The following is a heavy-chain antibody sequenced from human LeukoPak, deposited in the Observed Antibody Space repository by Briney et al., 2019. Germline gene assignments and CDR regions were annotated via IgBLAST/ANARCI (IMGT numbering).Heavy chain of an antibody. CDR2: IYSGGST. CDR3: ARDQMVRGVVYYYYYYGMDV. D-gene: IGHD3-10*01. CDR1: GFTVSSNY. J-gene: IGHJ6*02. Sequence: GGSLRLSCAASGFTVSSNYMSWVRQAPGKGLEWVSVIYSGGSTYYADSVKGRFTISRDNSKNTLYLQMNSLRAEDTAVYYCARDQMVRGVVYYYYYYGMDVWGQGTTVTVSS. V-gene: IGHV3-66*01.